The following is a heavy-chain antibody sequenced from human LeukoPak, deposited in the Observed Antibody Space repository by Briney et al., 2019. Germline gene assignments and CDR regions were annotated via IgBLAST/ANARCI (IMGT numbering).Heavy chain of an antibody. CDR2: ISGYNGDT. D-gene: IGHD6-19*01. J-gene: IGHJ4*02. Sequence: GASVKVSCKASGYTFTNYGISWVRQAPGQGLEWMGWISGYNGDTNYAQKLQGRVTMTTDTSTSTAYMELRSLRSDDTAVYYCARDWELVFGGSGWYLGYWGQGTLVTVSS. V-gene: IGHV1-18*01. CDR3: ARDWELVFGGSGWYLGY. CDR1: GYTFTNYG.